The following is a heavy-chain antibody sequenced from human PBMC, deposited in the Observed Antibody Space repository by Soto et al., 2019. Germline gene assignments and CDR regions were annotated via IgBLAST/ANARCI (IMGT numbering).Heavy chain of an antibody. J-gene: IGHJ6*02. D-gene: IGHD3-10*01. CDR3: ASNYLYYYGSGNTNYYGMDV. V-gene: IGHV1-69*13. CDR2: IIPIFGTA. Sequence: SVKVSCKASGGTFSSYAISWVRQAPGQGLEWMGGIIPIFGTANYAQKFQGRVTITADESTSTAYMELSSLRSDDTAVYYCASNYLYYYGSGNTNYYGMDVWGQGTTVTVSS. CDR1: GGTFSSYA.